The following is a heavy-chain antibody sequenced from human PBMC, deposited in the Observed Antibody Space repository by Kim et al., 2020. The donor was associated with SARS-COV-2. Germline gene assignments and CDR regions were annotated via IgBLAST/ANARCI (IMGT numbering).Heavy chain of an antibody. CDR2: INPNSGGT. D-gene: IGHD6-6*01. J-gene: IGHJ6*02. Sequence: ASVKVSCKASGYTFTAYYMHWVRQAPGQGLEWMGRINPNSGGTNYAQKLQGRVTMTRDTSISTAYMELSRLRSDDTAVYYCARDREIAARPYYYYGMEFWGQGTTVTVSS. CDR1: GYTFTAYY. CDR3: ARDREIAARPYYYYGMEF. V-gene: IGHV1-2*06.